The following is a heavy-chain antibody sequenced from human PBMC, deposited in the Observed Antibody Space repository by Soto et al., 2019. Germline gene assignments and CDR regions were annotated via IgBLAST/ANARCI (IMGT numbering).Heavy chain of an antibody. CDR2: TYYRSKWYN. J-gene: IGHJ4*02. CDR1: GDSVSSNSAA. CDR3: ARDPSPKPSYYYDSSGYQLGPYYFDY. V-gene: IGHV6-1*01. D-gene: IGHD3-22*01. Sequence: PSQTLSLTCAISGDSVSSNSAAWNWIRQSPSRGLEWLGRTYYRSKWYNDYAVSVKSRITINPDTSKNQFSLQLNSVTPEDTAVYYCARDPSPKPSYYYDSSGYQLGPYYFDYWGQGTLVTVSS.